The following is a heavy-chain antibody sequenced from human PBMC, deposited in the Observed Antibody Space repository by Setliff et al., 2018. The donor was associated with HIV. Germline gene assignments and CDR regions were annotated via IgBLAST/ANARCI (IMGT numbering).Heavy chain of an antibody. V-gene: IGHV4-39*01. Sequence: SETLSLTCTVSGGSISSSSYYWGWIRQPPGKGLEWIGSLYHSGSTYYNPSLMSRVTISVDTSKNQFSLKLRSVTAADTAVYYCARQRRDQYNSGVSTEYFQHWGLGTLVTVSS. CDR1: GGSISSSSYY. J-gene: IGHJ1*01. CDR3: ARQRRDQYNSGVSTEYFQH. D-gene: IGHD3-22*01. CDR2: LYHSGST.